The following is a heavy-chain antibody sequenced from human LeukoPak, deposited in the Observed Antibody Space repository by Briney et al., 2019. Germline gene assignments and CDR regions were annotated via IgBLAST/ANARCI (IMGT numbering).Heavy chain of an antibody. Sequence: GESLKISCKASGSRVTNYWIGWVRQMPGKGLEWIGIIYSGDSETRYSPSFQGRVAISVDEPINTAFLQWSSLKASDTAIYYCARHLRGYCSGGTCWDNWLDPWGQGTLVTVSS. CDR2: IYSGDSET. J-gene: IGHJ5*02. CDR3: ARHLRGYCSGGTCWDNWLDP. V-gene: IGHV5-51*01. D-gene: IGHD2-15*01. CDR1: GSRVTNYW.